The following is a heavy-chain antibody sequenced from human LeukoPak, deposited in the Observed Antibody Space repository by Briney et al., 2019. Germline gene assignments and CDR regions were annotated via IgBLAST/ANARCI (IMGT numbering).Heavy chain of an antibody. CDR2: IYYSGST. CDR3: ASRDYVWGSYRSRYFQH. CDR1: GGSISSSSYY. D-gene: IGHD3-16*02. J-gene: IGHJ1*01. Sequence: SETLSLTCTVSGGSISSSSYYWGWIRQPPGKGLEWIGSIYYSGSTYYNPSLKSRVTMSVDTSKNQFSLKLSSVTAADTAVYYCASRDYVWGSYRSRYFQHWGQGTLVTVSS. V-gene: IGHV4-39*07.